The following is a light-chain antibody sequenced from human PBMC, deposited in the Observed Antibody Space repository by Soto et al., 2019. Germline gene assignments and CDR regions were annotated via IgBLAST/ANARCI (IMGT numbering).Light chain of an antibody. CDR3: MQALQTPLP. CDR2: LVS. CDR1: QILLHSNGYNY. Sequence: DVVMTQTPLSLPVTPGEPSSISCRSSQILLHSNGYNYSHWYLQKPGPSPQLLIYLVSNRASGVPDRFRGRGSSTDFTLKISRVEAEDVGLYYCMQALQTPLPFGQGTRLEI. V-gene: IGKV2-28*01. J-gene: IGKJ5*01.